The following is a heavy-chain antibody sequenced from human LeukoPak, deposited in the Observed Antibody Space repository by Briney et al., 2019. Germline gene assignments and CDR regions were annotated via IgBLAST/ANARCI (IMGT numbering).Heavy chain of an antibody. CDR3: ARDRLGGGGSHAFDY. D-gene: IGHD2-15*01. V-gene: IGHV1-18*01. CDR1: GYTFTSYG. J-gene: IGHJ4*02. Sequence: ASVKVSCKASGYTFTSYGISWVRQAPGQGLEWMGWISAYNGNTNYAQKLQGRVTMTTDTSTSTAYMELRSLRSDDTAVYYCARDRLGGGGSHAFDYWGQGTLVTVSS. CDR2: ISAYNGNT.